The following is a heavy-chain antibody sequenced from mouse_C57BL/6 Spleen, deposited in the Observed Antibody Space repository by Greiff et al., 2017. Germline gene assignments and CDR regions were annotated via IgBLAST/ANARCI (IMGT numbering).Heavy chain of an antibody. J-gene: IGHJ1*03. CDR3: AREGDYGSSYGYCDV. Sequence: EVQVVESGGGLVKPGGSLKLSCAASGFTFSSYAMSWVRQTPEQRLEWVATISDGGSYTYYPDNVKGRFTISRDNAKNNLYLQMSHLKSEDTAMYYCAREGDYGSSYGYCDVWGTGTTVTVSS. CDR2: ISDGGSYT. V-gene: IGHV5-4*01. CDR1: GFTFSSYA. D-gene: IGHD1-1*01.